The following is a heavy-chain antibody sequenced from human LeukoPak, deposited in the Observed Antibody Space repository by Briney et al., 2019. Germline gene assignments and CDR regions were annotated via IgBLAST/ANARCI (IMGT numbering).Heavy chain of an antibody. V-gene: IGHV4-59*01. D-gene: IGHD3-10*01. CDR2: IYYSGST. J-gene: IGHJ4*02. CDR1: GGSISSYY. CDR3: ARFRGSGNYFDY. Sequence: PSETLPLTCSVSGGSISSYYWSWIRQPPGKGLEWIGYIYYSGSTNYNPSLKSRVTISVDTSKNQFSLKLTSVTAADTAVYYCARFRGSGNYFDYWGQGTLVTVSS.